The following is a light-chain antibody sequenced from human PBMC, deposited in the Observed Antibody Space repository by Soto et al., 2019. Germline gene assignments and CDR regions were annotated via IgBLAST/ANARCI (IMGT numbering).Light chain of an antibody. V-gene: IGKV3-11*01. CDR2: DVS. CDR1: QNISSY. CDR3: QQRSNWPRT. J-gene: IGKJ1*01. Sequence: IMITQSPATLSPTPGNTATLSRSASQNISSYLIWYQQKPGQAPRLLIYDVSNRATGIPARFSGSGSGTDFTLTISSLEPEDFAVYYCQQRSNWPRTFGQGTKVDIK.